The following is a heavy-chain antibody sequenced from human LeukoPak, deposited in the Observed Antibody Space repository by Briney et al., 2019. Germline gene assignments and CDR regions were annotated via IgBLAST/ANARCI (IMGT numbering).Heavy chain of an antibody. CDR3: ARDLLNIVVVPAAIPDAFDI. J-gene: IGHJ3*02. V-gene: IGHV1-2*02. D-gene: IGHD2-2*02. Sequence: ASVKVSCKASGYTFTGYYMHWVRQAPGQGLEWMGWINPNSGGTNYAQKFRGRVTMTRDTSISTAYMELSRLRSDDTAVYYCARDLLNIVVVPAAIPDAFDIWGQGTMVTVSS. CDR1: GYTFTGYY. CDR2: INPNSGGT.